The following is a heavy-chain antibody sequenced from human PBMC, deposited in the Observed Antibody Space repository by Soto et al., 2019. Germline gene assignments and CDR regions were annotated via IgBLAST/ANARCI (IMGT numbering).Heavy chain of an antibody. V-gene: IGHV3-48*03. CDR1: GFTFSSYE. CDR3: ARVVYASYGMDV. D-gene: IGHD2-8*01. Sequence: GGSLRLSCAASGFTFSSYEMNWVRQAPGKGLEWVSYISSSGSTIYYADSVKGRFTISRDNAKNSLYLQMNSLRAEDTAVYYCARVVYASYGMDVWGQGTTVTVSS. CDR2: ISSSGSTI. J-gene: IGHJ6*02.